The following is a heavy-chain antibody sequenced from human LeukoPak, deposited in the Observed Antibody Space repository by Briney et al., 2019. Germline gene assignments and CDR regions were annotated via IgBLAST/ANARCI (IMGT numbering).Heavy chain of an antibody. CDR2: IGWNSGSI. D-gene: IGHD2-21*01. CDR1: GFTFDDYA. Sequence: GGSLRLSCAASGFTFDDYAMHWVQQAPGKGLEWVSGIGWNSGSIGYADSVKGRFTISRDNAKNSPYLQMNSLRAEDTALYYCAKDMGTLAYCGGDCYTVDYWGQGTLVTVSS. V-gene: IGHV3-9*01. J-gene: IGHJ4*02. CDR3: AKDMGTLAYCGGDCYTVDY.